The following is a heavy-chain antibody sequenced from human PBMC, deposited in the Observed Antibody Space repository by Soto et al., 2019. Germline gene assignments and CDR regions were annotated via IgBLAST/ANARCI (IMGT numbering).Heavy chain of an antibody. CDR1: GGSISSYY. J-gene: IGHJ4*02. D-gene: IGHD6-25*01. Sequence: KPSETLSLTCTVSGGSISSYYWTWIRQPPGKGLEWIGYIYYSGSTNYNPSLKSRVTISVDTSKNQFSLKLSSVTAADTAVYYCARGRLQGDYWGQGTLVTAPQ. V-gene: IGHV4-59*01. CDR3: ARGRLQGDY. CDR2: IYYSGST.